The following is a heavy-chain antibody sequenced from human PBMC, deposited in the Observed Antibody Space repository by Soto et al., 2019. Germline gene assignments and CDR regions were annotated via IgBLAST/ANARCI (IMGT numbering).Heavy chain of an antibody. Sequence: PGGSLRLSCAASGFTFSSYAMSWVRQAPGKGLEWVSAITGGGGSTYHADSVKGRFTISRDNAENTLYLQMSSLRAEDTAVYYCAKGSATSRPYFFDYWGQGTLVTVSS. V-gene: IGHV3-23*01. D-gene: IGHD1-26*01. J-gene: IGHJ4*02. CDR3: AKGSATSRPYFFDY. CDR2: ITGGGGST. CDR1: GFTFSSYA.